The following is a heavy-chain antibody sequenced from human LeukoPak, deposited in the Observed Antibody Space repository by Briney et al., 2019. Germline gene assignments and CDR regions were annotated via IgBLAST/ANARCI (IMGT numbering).Heavy chain of an antibody. Sequence: ASVKVSCKASGGTFSSYAISWVRQAPGQGLEWMGGINPICGTANHARKFQDRVTITPDKSTSTASMELSRLTSSDTAVYYCAREEQHQRGRHFEYWGQGTLVTVSP. CDR1: GGTFSSYA. V-gene: IGHV1-69*06. J-gene: IGHJ4*02. CDR2: INPICGTA. CDR3: AREEQHQRGRHFEY. D-gene: IGHD6-13*01.